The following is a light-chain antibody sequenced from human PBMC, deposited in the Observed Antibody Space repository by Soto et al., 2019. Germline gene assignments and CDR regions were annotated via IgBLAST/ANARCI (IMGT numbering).Light chain of an antibody. J-gene: IGKJ1*01. V-gene: IGKV3-20*01. CDR1: QSVSSY. Sequence: EIVLTQSPATLSLSPGERATLSCRASQSVSSYLAWYQQKPGQAPRLLIYGASNRATGIPDRFSGSGSGTDFILSISRLEPEDFAVYYCQQYRSSGTFGQGTKVEIK. CDR3: QQYRSSGT. CDR2: GAS.